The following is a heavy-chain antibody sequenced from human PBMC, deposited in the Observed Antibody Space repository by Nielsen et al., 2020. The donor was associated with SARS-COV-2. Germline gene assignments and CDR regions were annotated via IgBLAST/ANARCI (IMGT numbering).Heavy chain of an antibody. D-gene: IGHD3/OR15-3a*01. CDR2: ISAHNGNT. V-gene: IGHV1-18*01. Sequence: ASVKVSCKASGYTFTNYGISWVRKAPGQGLEWMGWISAHNGNTKYVQKLQGRVTMTTDTSTSTAHMELRSLRSDDTAVYYCARGTGEDYWGQGTLVTVSS. CDR3: ARGTGEDY. CDR1: GYTFTNYG. J-gene: IGHJ4*02.